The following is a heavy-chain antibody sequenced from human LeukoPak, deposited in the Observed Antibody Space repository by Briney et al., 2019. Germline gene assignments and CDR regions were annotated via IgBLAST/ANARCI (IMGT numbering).Heavy chain of an antibody. CDR2: ISSSSSYI. V-gene: IGHV3-21*01. D-gene: IGHD2-2*01. Sequence: GGSLRLSCAASGFTFSSYSMNWVRQAPGKGLEWVSSISSSSSYIYYADSVKGRFTISRDNAKNSLYLQMNSLRAEDTAVYYWAGALVVPAAFIDYWGQETLVTVSS. CDR3: AGALVVPAAFIDY. J-gene: IGHJ4*02. CDR1: GFTFSSYS.